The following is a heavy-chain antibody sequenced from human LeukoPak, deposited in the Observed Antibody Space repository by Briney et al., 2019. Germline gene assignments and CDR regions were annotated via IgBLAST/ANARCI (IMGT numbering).Heavy chain of an antibody. CDR2: IYYSGST. Sequence: SQTLSLTCTVSGGSISSGGYYWSWIRQHPGKGLEWIGYIYYSGSTNYNPSLKSRVTISVDTSKNQFSLKLSSVTAADTAVYYCARNYFHSSGPFDYWGQGTLVTVSS. CDR3: ARNYFHSSGPFDY. D-gene: IGHD3-22*01. CDR1: GGSISSGGYY. J-gene: IGHJ4*02. V-gene: IGHV4-31*03.